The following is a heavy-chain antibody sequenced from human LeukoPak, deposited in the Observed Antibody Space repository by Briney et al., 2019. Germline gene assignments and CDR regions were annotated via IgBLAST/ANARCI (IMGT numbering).Heavy chain of an antibody. CDR3: ATEERLRWYHYFDY. CDR1: GYTLTELS. D-gene: IGHD4-23*01. Sequence: GASVKVSCRVSGYTLTELSMHWVRQAPGKGLEWMGGFDPEDGETIYAQKFQGRVTMTEDTSTDTAYMELSSLRSEDTAVYYCATEERLRWYHYFDYWGQGTLVTVSS. CDR2: FDPEDGET. J-gene: IGHJ4*02. V-gene: IGHV1-24*01.